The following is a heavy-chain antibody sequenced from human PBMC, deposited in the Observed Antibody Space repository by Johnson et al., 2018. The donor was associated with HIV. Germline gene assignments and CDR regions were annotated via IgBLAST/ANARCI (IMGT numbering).Heavy chain of an antibody. D-gene: IGHD5-12*01. V-gene: IGHV3-11*04. CDR3: ARDRPSKWLRSNDDAFDI. CDR1: GFTFSDYY. CDR2: ISSSTSTI. J-gene: IGHJ3*02. Sequence: QVQLVESGGRLVKPGRSLRLSCAASGFTFSDYYMSWIRQAPGKGLAWVSYISSSTSTIYYADSAKGRFTISRDNAKNSLYLQMNSLRSEDTAVYYCARDRPSKWLRSNDDAFDIWGQGTMVTVSS.